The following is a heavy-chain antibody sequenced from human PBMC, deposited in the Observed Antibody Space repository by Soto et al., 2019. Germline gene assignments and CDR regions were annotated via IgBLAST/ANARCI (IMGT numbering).Heavy chain of an antibody. CDR2: TKNKAHSYTT. CDR3: ARDGRTGTTQSLALDV. CDR1: GFPFSDHY. V-gene: IGHV3-72*01. D-gene: IGHD1-1*01. J-gene: IGHJ3*01. Sequence: EVQLVESGGGLVQPGGPLSLSCAASGFPFSDHYMDWVRQAPGKELEWVGRTKNKAHSYTTEYAASVKGRFTISRDDSANSVYLQMNSLKTEDTAVYYCARDGRTGTTQSLALDVWGQGTMVTVSS.